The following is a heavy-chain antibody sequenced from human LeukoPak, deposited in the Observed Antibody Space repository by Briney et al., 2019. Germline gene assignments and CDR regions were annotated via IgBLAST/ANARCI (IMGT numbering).Heavy chain of an antibody. Sequence: GGSLRLSCAASGFTFSSYAMHWVRQAPGKGLEWVAVTSYDGSNKYYADSVKGRFTISRDNSKNTLYPQMNSLRAEDTAVYYCAREAAAGFDYWGQGTLVTVSS. CDR2: TSYDGSNK. CDR1: GFTFSSYA. D-gene: IGHD6-13*01. CDR3: AREAAAGFDY. J-gene: IGHJ4*02. V-gene: IGHV3-30*01.